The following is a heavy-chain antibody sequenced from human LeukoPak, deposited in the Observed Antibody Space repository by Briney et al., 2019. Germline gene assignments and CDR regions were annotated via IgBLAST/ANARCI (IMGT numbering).Heavy chain of an antibody. CDR2: IYYSGST. J-gene: IGHJ4*02. D-gene: IGHD3-10*01. CDR3: ARHSGGGYYGSGSRIDF. CDR1: GFTFSSYS. Sequence: PGGSLRLSCAASGFTFSSYSMNWVRQAPGKGLEWIGYIYYSGSTNYNPSLKSRVTISVDTSKNQFSLKLSSVTAADTAVYYCARHSGGGYYGSGSRIDFWGQGTLVTVSS. V-gene: IGHV4-59*08.